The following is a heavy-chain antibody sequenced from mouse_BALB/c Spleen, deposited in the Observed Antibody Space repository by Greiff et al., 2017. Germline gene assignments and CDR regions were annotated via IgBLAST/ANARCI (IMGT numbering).Heavy chain of an antibody. D-gene: IGHD2-4*01. CDR1: GFTFSDYG. Sequence: EVMLVESGGRLVQPGGSRKLSCAASGFTFSDYGMAWVRQAPGKGPEWVAFISNLAYSIYYADTVTGRFTISRENAKNTLYLEMSSLRSEDTAMYYCARDDYGFAYWGQGTLVTVSA. CDR3: ARDDYGFAY. J-gene: IGHJ3*01. CDR2: ISNLAYSI. V-gene: IGHV5-15*02.